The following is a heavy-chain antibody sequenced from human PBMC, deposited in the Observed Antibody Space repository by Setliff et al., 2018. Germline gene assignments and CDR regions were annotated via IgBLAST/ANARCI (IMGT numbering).Heavy chain of an antibody. CDR2: ISSTITST. V-gene: IGHV3-23*01. J-gene: IGHJ4*02. CDR1: GFTFSSSA. D-gene: IGHD6-13*01. CDR3: AKDPRQQGKGYYFDY. Sequence: GGSRRLSCAASGFTFSSSAMAWVRQAPGKGLEWVSAISSTITSTYYADSVKGRFTISRDNSKNTLYLQMNSLRAEDTAVYYCAKDPRQQGKGYYFDYWGQGTLVT.